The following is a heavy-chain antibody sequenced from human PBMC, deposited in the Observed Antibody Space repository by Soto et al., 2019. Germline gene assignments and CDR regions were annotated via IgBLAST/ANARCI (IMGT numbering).Heavy chain of an antibody. V-gene: IGHV3-7*01. Sequence: EVQLVESGGGLVQPGGSLRLSCAVSGFTFGSYWTNWVRLIPGKGLEWVAYIKPDGSATYYVDSVKGRFTISRDNAKNSLYLQMNSLRVEDTSVYYCARAGYCGPGCYYYFDYWGQGTLVTVSS. CDR1: GFTFGSYW. CDR3: ARAGYCGPGCYYYFDY. CDR2: IKPDGSAT. D-gene: IGHD2-21*02. J-gene: IGHJ4*02.